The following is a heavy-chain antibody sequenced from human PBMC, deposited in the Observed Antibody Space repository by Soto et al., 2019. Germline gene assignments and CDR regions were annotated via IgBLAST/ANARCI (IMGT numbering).Heavy chain of an antibody. V-gene: IGHV3-53*01. CDR2: TYSTGTT. J-gene: IGHJ4*02. CDR3: AKDGRGSGSHYNSFGY. D-gene: IGHD3-10*01. Sequence: EVQLVESGGGLIQPGGSLKLSCAASGFTVGNNYMSWVRQAQGKGLEWVSLTYSTGTTKYADSVKGRFTVPRDNAKNRLYPQMNSLTAEDTAEYYCAKDGRGSGSHYNSFGYWGQGTLVTVSS. CDR1: GFTVGNNY.